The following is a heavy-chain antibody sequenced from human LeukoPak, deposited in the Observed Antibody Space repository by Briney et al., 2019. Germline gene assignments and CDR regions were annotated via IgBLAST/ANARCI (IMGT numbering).Heavy chain of an antibody. V-gene: IGHV3-53*01. CDR2: IYSGGST. D-gene: IGHD5-12*01. CDR1: GFTVSSNY. CDR3: ARPSGYELYFDY. Sequence: PGGSLRLSCAASGFTVSSNYMSWVRQAPGKGLEGVSVIYSGGSTYYADSVKGRFTISRDNSKNTLYLQMNSLRAEDTAVYYCARPSGYELYFDYWGQGTLVTVSS. J-gene: IGHJ4*02.